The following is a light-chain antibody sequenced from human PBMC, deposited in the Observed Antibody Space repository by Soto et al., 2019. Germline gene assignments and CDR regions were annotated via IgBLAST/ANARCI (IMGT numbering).Light chain of an antibody. CDR2: DVS. V-gene: IGLV2-14*01. CDR3: RSYTSSSTVV. Sequence: QSALTQPASVSGSPGQSITISCTGTSSDVGGYNYVSLYQQHPGKAPKLMIYDVSNRPSGVSNRFSGSKSGNTASLTISGLQAEDEADYYCRSYTSSSTVVFGGGTKLTVL. J-gene: IGLJ2*01. CDR1: SSDVGGYNY.